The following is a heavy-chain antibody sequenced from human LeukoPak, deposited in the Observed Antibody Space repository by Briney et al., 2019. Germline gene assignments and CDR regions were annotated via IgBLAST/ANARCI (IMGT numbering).Heavy chain of an antibody. D-gene: IGHD3-10*01. V-gene: IGHV1-69*13. CDR3: ARGGYYGSGSHDY. Sequence: GASVKVSCKASGGTFSSYAISWVRQAPGQGLEWMGGIIPIFGTANYAQKFQGRVTITADESTSTAYMELSSLRSEDTAVYYCARGGYYGSGSHDYWGQGTLVTVSS. CDR1: GGTFSSYA. J-gene: IGHJ4*02. CDR2: IIPIFGTA.